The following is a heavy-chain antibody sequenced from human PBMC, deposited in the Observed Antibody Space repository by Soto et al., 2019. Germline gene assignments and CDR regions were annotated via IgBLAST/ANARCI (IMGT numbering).Heavy chain of an antibody. CDR2: IDTDGGGT. V-gene: IGHV3-74*01. J-gene: IGHJ5*02. CDR3: ATAFDL. Sequence: DVQLVESGGGLVQPGGSLRVSCAASGFTLGSHRIHWVRQPPGKGLEWVSRIDTDGGGTSYADSVKGRFTISTDNAKNTVYLQMNGMKAEATAVSYFATAFDLWGQGTLVTVSS. CDR1: GFTLGSHR.